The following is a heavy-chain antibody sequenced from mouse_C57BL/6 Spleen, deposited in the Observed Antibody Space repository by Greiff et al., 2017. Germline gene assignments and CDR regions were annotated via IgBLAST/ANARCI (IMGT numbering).Heavy chain of an antibody. Sequence: GGSMKLSCAASGFTFSDAWMDWVRQSPEKGLEWVAEIRNKANNHATYYAESVKGRFTISRDDSKSSVYLQMNSLRAEDTGIYYCTHLGGYGSSYWYFDVWGTGTTVTVSS. CDR1: GFTFSDAW. V-gene: IGHV6-6*01. CDR3: THLGGYGSSYWYFDV. D-gene: IGHD1-1*01. CDR2: IRNKANNHAT. J-gene: IGHJ1*03.